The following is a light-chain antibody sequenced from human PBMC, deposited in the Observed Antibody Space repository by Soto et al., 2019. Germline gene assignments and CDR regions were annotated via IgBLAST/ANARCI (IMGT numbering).Light chain of an antibody. CDR1: QSVSSD. Sequence: EIVMTQSPATLSVSPGERATLSCRSSQSVSSDLAWYQQKPGQAPRLLIYGASTRATGIPARFSGSGSGTEFTLTISSLQSEDFAVYYCQQYNKWPPRTLGQGTKVDI. J-gene: IGKJ1*01. CDR2: GAS. CDR3: QQYNKWPPRT. V-gene: IGKV3-15*01.